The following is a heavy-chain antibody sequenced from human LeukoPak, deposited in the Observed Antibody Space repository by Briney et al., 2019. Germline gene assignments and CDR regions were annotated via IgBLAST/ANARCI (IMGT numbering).Heavy chain of an antibody. Sequence: SQTLSLTCAISGDSVSSNSATWNGIRQSPSRGLEWLGRTYYRSKWYKYYAVSVKSRITINPDTSKNQFSLQLNSVTPEDTAVYYCARGPSYFQHWGQGTLVTVSS. CDR2: TYYRSKWYK. V-gene: IGHV6-1*01. J-gene: IGHJ1*01. CDR1: GDSVSSNSAT. CDR3: ARGPSYFQH.